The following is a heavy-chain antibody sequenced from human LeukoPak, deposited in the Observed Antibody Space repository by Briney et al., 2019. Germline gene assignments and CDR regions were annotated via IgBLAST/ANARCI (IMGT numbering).Heavy chain of an antibody. CDR2: IRSKANSYAT. D-gene: IGHD3-22*01. V-gene: IGHV3-73*01. CDR1: GFTFSGSA. Sequence: GGSLRLSCAASGFTFSGSAMHWVRQASGKGLEWVGRIRSKANSYATAYAASVKGRFTISRDDSKNTAYLQMNSLKTEDTAVYYCTRRYDSSGYYYVDFDYWGQGTLVTVSS. CDR3: TRRYDSSGYYYVDFDY. J-gene: IGHJ4*02.